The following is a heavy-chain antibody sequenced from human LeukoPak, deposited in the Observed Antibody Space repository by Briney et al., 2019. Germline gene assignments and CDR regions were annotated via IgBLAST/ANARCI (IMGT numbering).Heavy chain of an antibody. CDR3: ASYSNYWFDP. J-gene: IGHJ5*02. Sequence: AGGSLRLSCAASGFTFSSYAMHWVRQAPGKGLEWVAVISYDGSNKYYADSVKSRFTISRDNSKNTLYLQMNSLRAEDTAVYYCASYSNYWFDPWGQGTLVTVSS. CDR1: GFTFSSYA. CDR2: ISYDGSNK. D-gene: IGHD4-11*01. V-gene: IGHV3-30-3*01.